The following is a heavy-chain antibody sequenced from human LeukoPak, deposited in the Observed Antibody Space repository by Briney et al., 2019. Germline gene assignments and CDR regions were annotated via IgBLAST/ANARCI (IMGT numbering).Heavy chain of an antibody. D-gene: IGHD3-9*01. Sequence: PGGSLRLSCAASGFTFSSYAMSWVRQAPGKGLEWVSAISGSDGSTYYADSVKGRFTISRDNSKNTLYLQMNSLRAEDTAVYYCAKDLGETYYDILSFYYYGMDVWGQGTTVTVSS. V-gene: IGHV3-23*01. CDR3: AKDLGETYYDILSFYYYGMDV. CDR2: ISGSDGST. CDR1: GFTFSSYA. J-gene: IGHJ6*02.